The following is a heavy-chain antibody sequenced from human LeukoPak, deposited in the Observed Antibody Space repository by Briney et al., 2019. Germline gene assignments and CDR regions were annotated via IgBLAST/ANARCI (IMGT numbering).Heavy chain of an antibody. CDR1: GFSFNNYG. V-gene: IGHV3-33*01. Sequence: GRSLRLSCVASGFSFNNYGFHWVRQAPGKGLEWVSDIYYDGSTKYYGDSVKGRFTISRDTSENTLYLQMNTLRAEDTAVYHSARDSSGGGWRYFDYGGQGTLVTVSS. CDR3: ARDSSGGGWRYFDY. J-gene: IGHJ4*02. D-gene: IGHD6-19*01. CDR2: IYYDGSTK.